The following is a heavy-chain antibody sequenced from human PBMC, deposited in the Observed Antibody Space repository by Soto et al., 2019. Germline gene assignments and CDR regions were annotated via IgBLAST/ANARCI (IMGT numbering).Heavy chain of an antibody. J-gene: IGHJ6*03. Sequence: GGCLRLSCAASGFTFSSYGMHWVHQAPGKGLEWVAVISYDGSNKYYADSVKGRFTISRDNSKNTLYLQMNSLRAEDTAVYYCAKNGDYPFYYYYYYMDVWGKGTTVTVSS. D-gene: IGHD4-17*01. CDR3: AKNGDYPFYYYYYYMDV. CDR1: GFTFSSYG. V-gene: IGHV3-30*18. CDR2: ISYDGSNK.